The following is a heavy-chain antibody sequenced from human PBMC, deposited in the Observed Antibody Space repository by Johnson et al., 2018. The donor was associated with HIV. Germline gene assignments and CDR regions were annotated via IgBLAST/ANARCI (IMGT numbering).Heavy chain of an antibody. D-gene: IGHD2-2*01. CDR3: ARPEINCSSTSGQKAGAFDI. V-gene: IGHV3-30*04. Sequence: QMLLVESGGGLVKPGGSLRLSCAASGFTFSSYAMHWVRQAPGKGLEWVAVISYDGSDKYYADSVKGRFTISRDNSKNTLYLQMNSLRAEDTAVYYCARPEINCSSTSGQKAGAFDIWGQGTMVTVSS. CDR1: GFTFSSYA. CDR2: ISYDGSDK. J-gene: IGHJ3*02.